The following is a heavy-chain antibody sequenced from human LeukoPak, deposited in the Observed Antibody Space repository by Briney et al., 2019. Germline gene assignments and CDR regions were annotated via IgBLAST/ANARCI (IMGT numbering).Heavy chain of an antibody. D-gene: IGHD3-10*01. J-gene: IGHJ4*02. CDR3: AKGVKYYYGSGSYLPFDY. CDR2: ISGSGGST. V-gene: IGHV3-23*01. CDR1: GFTFSSHS. Sequence: PGGSLRLSCAASGFTFSSHSMNWVRQTPGKGLEWVSAISGSGGSTYYADSVKGRFTISRDNSKNALYLQMSSLRAEDTAIYYCAKGVKYYYGSGSYLPFDYWGQGTLVTVSS.